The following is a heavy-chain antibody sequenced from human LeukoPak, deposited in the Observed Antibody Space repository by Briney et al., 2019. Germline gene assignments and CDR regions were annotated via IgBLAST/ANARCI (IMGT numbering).Heavy chain of an antibody. CDR3: ATRPDIATTGPGWFDP. CDR2: INHSGST. D-gene: IGHD6-13*01. Sequence: SSETLSLTCAVYGASFSGYYWSWIRQPPGKGLEWIGEINHSGSTNYNPSLKSRVFISVDTSKSQFSLKLTSVTAADTAVYYCATRPDIATTGPGWFDPWGQGTPVTVSS. V-gene: IGHV4-34*01. CDR1: GASFSGYY. J-gene: IGHJ5*02.